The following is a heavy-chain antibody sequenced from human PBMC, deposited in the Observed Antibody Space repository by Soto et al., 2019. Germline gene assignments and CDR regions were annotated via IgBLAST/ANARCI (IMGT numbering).Heavy chain of an antibody. D-gene: IGHD3-3*01. V-gene: IGHV3-49*03. CDR2: IRSKVYGGTT. CDR1: GFTSGDYA. Sequence: GGSLRLSCIASGFTSGDYAMSWFRHAPGKGLEWVGFIRSKVYGGTTEYAASVKGRFTISRDDSISIAYLQMNSLKTEDTAVYYFTITIFGVVIPGGYYYGMDVWGQGTTVTVSS. CDR3: TITIFGVVIPGGYYYGMDV. J-gene: IGHJ6*02.